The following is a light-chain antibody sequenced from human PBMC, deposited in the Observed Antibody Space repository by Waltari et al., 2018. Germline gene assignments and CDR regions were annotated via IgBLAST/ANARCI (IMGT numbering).Light chain of an antibody. CDR2: LGS. CDR3: TEALQSVT. Sequence: EIVMTQSPLSLPVTPGEPASISCRSSQSLLANNGYNYLDWYLQKPGQSPQTLIYLGSNRAAGVPDRFSGSGSGTDFTLKISRVEAEDAGVYYCTEALQSVTFGQGTRLEIK. J-gene: IGKJ5*01. CDR1: QSLLANNGYNY. V-gene: IGKV2-28*01.